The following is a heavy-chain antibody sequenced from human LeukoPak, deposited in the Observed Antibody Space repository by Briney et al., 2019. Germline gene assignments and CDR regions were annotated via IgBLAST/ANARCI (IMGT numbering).Heavy chain of an antibody. J-gene: IGHJ4*02. CDR3: ARGRSYGFDFDS. CDR1: GVSINTCCYY. Sequence: SETLSLTCDVSGVSINTCCYYWTWLRQPPGKGLEWIGYKYYSGSTRYNSSLRSRFPISLHSSKNQFSLRLTSVTAADTAVYYCARGRSYGFDFDSWGPGTLVIVPS. D-gene: IGHD5-18*01. CDR2: KYYSGST. V-gene: IGHV4-61*01.